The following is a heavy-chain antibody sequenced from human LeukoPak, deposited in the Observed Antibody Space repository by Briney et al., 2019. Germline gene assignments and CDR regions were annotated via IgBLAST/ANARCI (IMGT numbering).Heavy chain of an antibody. D-gene: IGHD5-12*01. CDR2: IKQDGSAK. J-gene: IGHJ4*02. CDR1: GFTFSSYW. CDR3: ARDPVGWLRSHYFDY. V-gene: IGHV3-7*01. Sequence: PGGSLRLSCAASGFTFSSYWMSWVRQAPGKGLEWVANIKQDGSAKYYVDSVKGRFTISRDNAKNSLYLQMNSLRAEDTAVYYCARDPVGWLRSHYFDYWGQGTLVTVSS.